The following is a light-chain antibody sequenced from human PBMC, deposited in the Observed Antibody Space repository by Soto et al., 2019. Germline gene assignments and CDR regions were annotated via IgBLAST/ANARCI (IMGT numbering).Light chain of an antibody. CDR3: SSDTTSSTRV. Sequence: QSVLTQPASVSGSPGQSIAISCTGSSSDVGIYNYVSWYQQHPGKVPKLIIYEVSNRPSGVSNRFSGSKSGSTASLTISGLQAEDEADYYCSSDTTSSTRVFGTGTKVTVL. CDR2: EVS. CDR1: SSDVGIYNY. V-gene: IGLV2-14*01. J-gene: IGLJ1*01.